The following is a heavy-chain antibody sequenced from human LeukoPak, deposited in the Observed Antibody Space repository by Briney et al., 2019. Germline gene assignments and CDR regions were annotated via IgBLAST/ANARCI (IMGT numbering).Heavy chain of an antibody. V-gene: IGHV3-53*01. J-gene: IGHJ3*02. D-gene: IGHD3-16*01. CDR3: YGIHLGDSFDI. Sequence: GGSLRLSCAASGFIVSRNYMGWVRQAPGKGLEWVSALSSRYETYYADSVKGRFTISRDNSENTLYLQMNALRAEDTALYYCYGIHLGDSFDIWGRGTMVIVFS. CDR2: LSSRYET. CDR1: GFIVSRNY.